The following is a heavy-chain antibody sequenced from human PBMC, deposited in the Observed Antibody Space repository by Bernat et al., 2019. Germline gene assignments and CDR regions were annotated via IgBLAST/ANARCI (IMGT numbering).Heavy chain of an antibody. CDR2: ISYDGSNK. V-gene: IGHV3-30*18. J-gene: IGHJ3*02. D-gene: IGHD3-3*01. CDR1: GFTFSSYG. CDR3: AKWSVAFDI. Sequence: QVQLVESGGGVVQPGRSLRLSCAASGFTFSSYGMHWVRQAPGKGLEWVAVISYDGSNKYYADSVKSRFTISRDNSKNTLYLQMNSLRAEDTAVYYCAKWSVAFDIWGLGTMVTVSS.